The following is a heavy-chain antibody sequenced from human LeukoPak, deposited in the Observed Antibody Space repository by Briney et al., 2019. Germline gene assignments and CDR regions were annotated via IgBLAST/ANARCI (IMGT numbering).Heavy chain of an antibody. CDR2: IYPSDSDT. Sequence: GESLKISCWGSGYSFTTSLIGLVRQMPGKGLDWMGIIYPSDSDTKYSPSFQGQVTISADKSINTAYLQWTSLKASETAVYYCGKRRWTNGVRSSFDFWAQGTLVTVSS. CDR3: GKRRWTNGVRSSFDF. J-gene: IGHJ4*02. CDR1: GYSFTTSL. V-gene: IGHV5-51*01. D-gene: IGHD4-23*01.